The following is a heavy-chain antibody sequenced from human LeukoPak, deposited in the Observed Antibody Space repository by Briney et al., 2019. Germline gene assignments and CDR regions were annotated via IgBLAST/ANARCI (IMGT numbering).Heavy chain of an antibody. CDR2: ISAYNGNT. CDR1: GYTFTSYG. CDR3: ARMWFGELIGGYYFDY. V-gene: IGHV1-18*01. Sequence: ASVKVSCKASGYTFTSYGISWVRQAPGQGLEWMGWISAYNGNTNYAQKLQGRVTITTDTSTSTAYMDLRSLRSDDTAVYYCARMWFGELIGGYYFDYWGQGTLVTVSS. J-gene: IGHJ4*02. D-gene: IGHD3-10*01.